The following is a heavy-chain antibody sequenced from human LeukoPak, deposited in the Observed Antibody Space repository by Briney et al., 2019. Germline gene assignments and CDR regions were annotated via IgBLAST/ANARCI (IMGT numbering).Heavy chain of an antibody. V-gene: IGHV4-34*01. CDR3: ARGRVARGYYFDY. Sequence: SETLSLTCAVYGGSFSGYYWSWIRPPPGKGPEWIGEINPSGSTNYNPSLKSRVTISVDTFKNQFSLKLSSVTAADTAVYYCARGRVARGYYFDYWGQGTLVTVSS. CDR2: INPSGST. D-gene: IGHD3-10*01. J-gene: IGHJ4*02. CDR1: GGSFSGYY.